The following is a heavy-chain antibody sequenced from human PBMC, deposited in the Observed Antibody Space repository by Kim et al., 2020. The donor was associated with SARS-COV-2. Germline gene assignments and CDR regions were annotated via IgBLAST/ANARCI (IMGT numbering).Heavy chain of an antibody. CDR3: ARDSPYYDFWSGSGVYGMDV. D-gene: IGHD3-3*01. CDR1: GGSISSSSYY. J-gene: IGHJ6*02. V-gene: IGHV4-39*02. CDR2: IYYSGST. Sequence: SETLSLTCTVSGGSISSSSYYWGWIRQPPGKGLEWIGSIYYSGSTYYNPSLKSRVTISVDTSKNQFSLKLSSVTAADTAVYYCARDSPYYDFWSGSGVYGMDVWGQGTTVTVSS.